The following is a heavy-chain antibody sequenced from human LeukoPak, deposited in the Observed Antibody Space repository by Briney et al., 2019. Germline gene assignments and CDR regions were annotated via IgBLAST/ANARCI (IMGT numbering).Heavy chain of an antibody. CDR1: GGSFSGYY. V-gene: IGHV4-34*01. J-gene: IGHJ4*02. CDR2: INHSGST. D-gene: IGHD1-1*01. Sequence: SETLSLTCAVYGGSFSGYYWSWIRQPPGKGLEWIGEINHSGSTYYNPSLKSRVTVSVDTSRNQFSLKLNSATAADTAVYYCATHNIAMTGTGFDYWGQGTLVSVSS. CDR3: ATHNIAMTGTGFDY.